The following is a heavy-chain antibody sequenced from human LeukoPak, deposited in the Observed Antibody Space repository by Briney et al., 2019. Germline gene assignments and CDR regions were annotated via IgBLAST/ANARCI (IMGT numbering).Heavy chain of an antibody. CDR2: ISGSGGST. J-gene: IGHJ4*02. CDR3: AKVSGSGYYFDY. CDR1: GFTFSSYA. Sequence: GGSLRLSCAASGFTFSSYAMSWVRQAPGKGLEWVSAISGSGGSTYYADSVKGRLTISRDNSKNTLYLQMNSLRAEDTAVYYCAKVSGSGYYFDYWGQGTLVTVSS. D-gene: IGHD6-19*01. V-gene: IGHV3-23*01.